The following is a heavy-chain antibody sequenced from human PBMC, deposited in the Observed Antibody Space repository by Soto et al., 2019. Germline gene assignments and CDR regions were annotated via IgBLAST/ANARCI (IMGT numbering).Heavy chain of an antibody. D-gene: IGHD3-9*01. Sequence: GGSLRLSCTASGFTFSSYWMSWVRQAPGKGLEWVANIKQDGSEKYYVDSVKGRFTISRDNAKNSLYLQMNSLRAEDTAVYYCARELSDILTGYYYYYYMDVWGKGATVTVSS. CDR2: IKQDGSEK. V-gene: IGHV3-7*01. J-gene: IGHJ6*03. CDR3: ARELSDILTGYYYYYYMDV. CDR1: GFTFSSYW.